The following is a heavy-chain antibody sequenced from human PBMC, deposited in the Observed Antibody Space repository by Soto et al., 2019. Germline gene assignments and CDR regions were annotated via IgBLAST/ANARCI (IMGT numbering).Heavy chain of an antibody. CDR2: INPNSGGT. V-gene: IGHV1-2*02. Sequence: ASVKISFKASGYTFSDYYIHWLRHAPGQGLEWMGWINPNSGGTNSAEQFQDRVTMTRDTSISTAHMELRRLRSDDPSVSSCARERYCTTTGCSHFDPWGQGTLVTVSS. CDR1: GYTFSDYY. CDR3: ARERYCTTTGCSHFDP. J-gene: IGHJ5*02. D-gene: IGHD2-2*01.